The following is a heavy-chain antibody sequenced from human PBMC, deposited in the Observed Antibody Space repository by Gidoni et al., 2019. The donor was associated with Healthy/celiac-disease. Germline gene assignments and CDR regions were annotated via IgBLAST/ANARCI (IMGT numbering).Heavy chain of an antibody. CDR3: ARVKGTSAKSYYYGMDV. J-gene: IGHJ6*02. Sequence: QVQLQESGPGPVKPSETLSLTCAVSGYSICSGYDWGWIRQPPGKGLEWIGRVYHSGSTFSHPTRKSRVTISVDTSKNQFSLKLSSVTAADTAVYYCARVKGTSAKSYYYGMDVWGQGTTVTVSS. CDR2: VYHSGST. CDR1: GYSICSGYD. V-gene: IGHV4-38-2*01. D-gene: IGHD1-1*01.